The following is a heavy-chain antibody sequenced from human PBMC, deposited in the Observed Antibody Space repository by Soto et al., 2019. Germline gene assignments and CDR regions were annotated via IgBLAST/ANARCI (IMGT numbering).Heavy chain of an antibody. CDR1: GGSFSGYY. J-gene: IGHJ5*02. V-gene: IGHV4-34*01. D-gene: IGHD2-2*01. CDR3: ARRVVVVPAANNNWFDP. CDR2: INHSGST. Sequence: SETLSLTCAVYGGSFSGYYWSWIRQPPGKGLEWIGEINHSGSTNYNPSLKSRVTISVDTSKNQFSLKLSSVTAADTAVYYCARRVVVVPAANNNWFDPWGQGTLVTVSS.